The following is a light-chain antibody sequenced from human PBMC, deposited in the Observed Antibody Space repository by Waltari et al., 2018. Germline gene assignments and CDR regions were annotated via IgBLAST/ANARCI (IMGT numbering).Light chain of an antibody. CDR2: KVS. Sequence: DVVLTQSPRSLLVTLGEPASISCRSGQSLVHSDGNTCWNWFYQRPGHSPRRIIYKVSNRDSGVPDRFSGSGSGTDFTLRISRLEAEDVGIYYCLQNTYWPFIFGQGTKLESK. CDR3: LQNTYWPFI. V-gene: IGKV2-30*02. J-gene: IGKJ2*01. CDR1: QSLVHSDGNTC.